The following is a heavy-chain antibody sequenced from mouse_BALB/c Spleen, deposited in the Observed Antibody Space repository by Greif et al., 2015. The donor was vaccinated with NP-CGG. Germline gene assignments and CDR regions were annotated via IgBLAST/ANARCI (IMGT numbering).Heavy chain of an antibody. CDR1: GYAFGIYW. Sequence: VQLQQSEAELVRSGFSVTISCTASGYAFGIYWMNWVRQKPGQGLEWIGQLYPGDGDTNYNGQFKGKATLTADQSSCTHDMQLRSIKSEVSAVYSGEGDQRYLFDYGGQVTTLTV. D-gene: IGHD5-1-1*01. V-gene: IGHV1-80*01. CDR3: EGDQRYLFDY. CDR2: LYPGDGDT. J-gene: IGHJ2*01.